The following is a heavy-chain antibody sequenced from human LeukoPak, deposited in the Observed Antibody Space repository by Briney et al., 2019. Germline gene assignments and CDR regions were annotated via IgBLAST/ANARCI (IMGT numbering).Heavy chain of an antibody. J-gene: IGHJ1*01. D-gene: IGHD3-22*01. Sequence: SQTLSLTCTVSGGSISSGSYYWSWIRQPPGKGLEWIGSIYHSGSTYYNPSLKSRVTISVDTSKNQFSLKLSSVTAADTAVYYCARDLVAGYYDSSGYLFQHWGQGTLVTVSS. CDR2: IYHSGST. CDR3: ARDLVAGYYDSSGYLFQH. V-gene: IGHV4-39*07. CDR1: GGSISSGSYY.